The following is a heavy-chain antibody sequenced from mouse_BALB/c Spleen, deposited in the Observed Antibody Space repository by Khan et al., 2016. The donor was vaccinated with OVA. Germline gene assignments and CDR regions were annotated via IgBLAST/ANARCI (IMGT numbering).Heavy chain of an antibody. Sequence: EVQLLESGPGLVKPSQSLSLTCTVTGYSITSNYAWSWIRQFPGNKLEWMGYISYSGGTSYTPSLKGRISVTRDTSENPVFLQLNSVTSEDTAISCCARHKYYGYALDYWGQGTSVTVSA. CDR1: GYSITSNYA. CDR3: ARHKYYGYALDY. J-gene: IGHJ4*01. D-gene: IGHD1-1*01. CDR2: ISYSGGT. V-gene: IGHV3-2*02.